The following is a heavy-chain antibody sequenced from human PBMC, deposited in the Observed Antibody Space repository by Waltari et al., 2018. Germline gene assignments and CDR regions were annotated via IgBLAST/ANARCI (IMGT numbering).Heavy chain of an antibody. V-gene: IGHV4-59*12. Sequence: QVQLQESGPGLVKPSETLSLTCAVSGGSFSSYWWSWIRQPPGKGLEWIGEINGNSGNTNYNPSLKSRVTISKDASKNQFSLRLSSVTAADTAVYYCARCPYGSSRYFDYWGQGVLVTVSS. D-gene: IGHD4-17*01. CDR3: ARCPYGSSRYFDY. CDR1: GGSFSSYW. CDR2: INGNSGNT. J-gene: IGHJ4*02.